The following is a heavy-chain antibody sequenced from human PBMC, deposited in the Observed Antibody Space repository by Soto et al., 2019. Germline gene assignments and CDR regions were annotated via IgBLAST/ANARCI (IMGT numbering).Heavy chain of an antibody. CDR2: IIPIFGTA. CDR3: ARGPDYYDSSGYYVFDY. D-gene: IGHD3-22*01. J-gene: IGHJ4*02. Sequence: QVQLVQSGAEVKKPGSSVKVSCKASGGTFSSYAISWVRQAPGQGLEWMGGIIPIFGTANYAQKFQGRVTVTADESTSTAYMELSSLRSEDTAVYYCARGPDYYDSSGYYVFDYWGQGTLVTVSS. CDR1: GGTFSSYA. V-gene: IGHV1-69*01.